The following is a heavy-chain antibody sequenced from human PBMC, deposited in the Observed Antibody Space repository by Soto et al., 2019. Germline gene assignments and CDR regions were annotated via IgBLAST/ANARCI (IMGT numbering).Heavy chain of an antibody. Sequence: PVGSLRLSCAASGFTFSSNWMHWVRQAPGKGLVWVSRMNSDGSSTSYADSVKGRFTISRDNAKNTRYLQMNSLRAEDTAVYYCARGLRYFAPGFLWGQGTLVTVSS. D-gene: IGHD3-9*01. CDR3: ARGLRYFAPGFL. CDR2: MNSDGSST. V-gene: IGHV3-74*01. CDR1: GFTFSSNW. J-gene: IGHJ4*02.